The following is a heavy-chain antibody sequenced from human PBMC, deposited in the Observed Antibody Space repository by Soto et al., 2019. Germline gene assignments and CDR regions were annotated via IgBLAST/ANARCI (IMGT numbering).Heavy chain of an antibody. Sequence: EVQLVESGGGLVKPGGSLRLSCAASGFTFSNAWMSWVRQAPGKGLEWVGRIKSKTDGGTTDYTAPVKGRFTISRDDSKNTLYLEMDSLKTEDTAVYYCTIGVNKYCSGGRCNSPSSASFDYWGQGTLVTVSS. CDR3: TIGVNKYCSGGRCNSPSSASFDY. CDR2: IKSKTDGGTT. CDR1: GFTFSNAW. V-gene: IGHV3-15*01. D-gene: IGHD2-15*01. J-gene: IGHJ4*02.